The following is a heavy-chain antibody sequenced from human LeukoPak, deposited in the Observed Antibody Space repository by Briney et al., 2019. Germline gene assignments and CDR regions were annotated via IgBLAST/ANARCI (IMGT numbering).Heavy chain of an antibody. J-gene: IGHJ6*03. CDR2: IYYSGST. D-gene: IGHD4-17*01. V-gene: IGHV4-59*01. Sequence: PSETLSLTCTVSGGSISSYYWSWIRQPPGKGLEWIGYIYYSGSTNYNPSLKSRVTISVDTSKNQFSLKLSSVTAADTAVYYCARVGSGDYTLGPLYYYYYYMDVWGKGTMVTISS. CDR1: GGSISSYY. CDR3: ARVGSGDYTLGPLYYYYYYMDV.